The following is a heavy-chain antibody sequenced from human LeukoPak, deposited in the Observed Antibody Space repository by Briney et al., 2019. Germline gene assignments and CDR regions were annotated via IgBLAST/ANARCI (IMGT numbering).Heavy chain of an antibody. CDR1: GYTFSDYY. CDR2: INPSGGST. D-gene: IGHD2/OR15-2a*01. J-gene: IGHJ5*02. CDR3: ARDGCSSTTNCDENNWFDP. Sequence: GASVKVSCKASGYTFSDYYMHWVRQAPGQGLEWMGVINPSGGSTRYAQKFQGRVTTTRDMSTSTVDMELSSLRSEDTAVYYCARDGCSSTTNCDENNWFDPWGQGTLVIVSS. V-gene: IGHV1-46*01.